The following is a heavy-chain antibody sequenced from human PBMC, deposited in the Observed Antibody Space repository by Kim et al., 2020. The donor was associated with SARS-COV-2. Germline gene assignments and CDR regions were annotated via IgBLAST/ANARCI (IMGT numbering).Heavy chain of an antibody. CDR3: ASEQQPYYFDY. V-gene: IGHV1-69*13. J-gene: IGHJ4*02. CDR1: GGTFSSNA. Sequence: SVKVSCKASGGTFSSNAISWVRQAPGQGLEWMGGIIPIFGTANYAQKFQGRVTITADESTSTAYMELSSLRSEDTAVYYCASEQQPYYFDYWGQGTLVTVSS. D-gene: IGHD6-13*01. CDR2: IIPIFGTA.